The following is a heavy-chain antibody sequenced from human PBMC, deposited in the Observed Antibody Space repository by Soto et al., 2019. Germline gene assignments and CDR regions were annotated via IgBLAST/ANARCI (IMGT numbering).Heavy chain of an antibody. D-gene: IGHD1-26*01. CDR2: INPNSGGT. CDR3: ARDTRRAGGRELNY. V-gene: IGHV1-2*02. CDR1: GYNFTGYY. J-gene: IGHJ4*02. Sequence: ASVKGSCKTYGYNFTGYYMPCVRQSPGQGLEWMGWINPNSGGTNYEQKFQGRVTMARDTSISTAYMELSRLRSDDTAVYYCARDTRRAGGRELNYWGQGTLVTVSS.